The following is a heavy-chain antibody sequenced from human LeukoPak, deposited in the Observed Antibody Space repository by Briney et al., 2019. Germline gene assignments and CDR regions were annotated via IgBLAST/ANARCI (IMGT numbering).Heavy chain of an antibody. CDR2: IWYDGSNK. V-gene: IGHV3-33*06. J-gene: IGHJ4*02. CDR3: AKKGGTTSCLDY. Sequence: RPGRSLRLSCAASGFTFSSYGMHWVRQAPGKGLEWVAVIWYDGSNKYYADSVKGRFTISRDNSKNTLYLQMNSLRAEDTAVYYCAKKGGTTSCLDYWGQGTLVTVSS. CDR1: GFTFSSYG. D-gene: IGHD1-7*01.